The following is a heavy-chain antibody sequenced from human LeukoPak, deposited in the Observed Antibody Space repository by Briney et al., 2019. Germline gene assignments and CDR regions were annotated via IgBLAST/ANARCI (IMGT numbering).Heavy chain of an antibody. CDR3: ARVPTVTFFDY. Sequence: SETLSLTCTVSGGSISSYYWSWIRQPPGKGLEWIGSIYNSGSTYYNPSLKSRVTISVDTSKNQFSLKLSSVTAADTAVYYCARVPTVTFFDYWGQGTLVTVSS. J-gene: IGHJ4*02. CDR1: GGSISSYY. V-gene: IGHV4-39*07. D-gene: IGHD4-17*01. CDR2: IYNSGST.